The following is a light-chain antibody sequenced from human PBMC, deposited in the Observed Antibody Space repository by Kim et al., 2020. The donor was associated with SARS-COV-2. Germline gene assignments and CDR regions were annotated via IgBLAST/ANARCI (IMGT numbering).Light chain of an antibody. CDR2: DAS. CDR3: QQYDTYST. V-gene: IGKV1-5*01. Sequence: DTQMTQSPSTLSASVGDRVTITCRASQSINSWLAWYQQKPGKAPKLLISDASNLESGVPSRFSGSGSGTEFTLTISSLQPDDFATYYCQQYDTYSTFGQGTKLEI. CDR1: QSINSW. J-gene: IGKJ2*01.